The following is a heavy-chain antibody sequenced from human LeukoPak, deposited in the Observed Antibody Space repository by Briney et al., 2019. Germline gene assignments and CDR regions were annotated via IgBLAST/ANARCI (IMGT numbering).Heavy chain of an antibody. V-gene: IGHV4-31*03. CDR1: GGSISSGGYY. CDR2: IYYSGST. Sequence: SGTLSLTCTVSGGSISSGGYYWSWIRQHPGKGLEWIGYIYYSGSTYYNPSLKSRVTISVDTSKNQFSLKLSSVTAADTAVYYRARGEDSGYEPDFDYWGQGTLVTVSS. D-gene: IGHD5-12*01. J-gene: IGHJ4*02. CDR3: ARGEDSGYEPDFDY.